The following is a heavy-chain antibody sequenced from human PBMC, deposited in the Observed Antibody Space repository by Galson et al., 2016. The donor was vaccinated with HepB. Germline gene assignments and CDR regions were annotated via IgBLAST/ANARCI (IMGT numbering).Heavy chain of an antibody. Sequence: LRLSCAASGFTFSNYGMHWVRRAPGKGLEWVAADSMDGRRKFYADSVKGRFTISRDNSNSMLFLQMSSLRADDTAVYYCARRHEYCPPVGCSVDYWGQGTLVSVSS. V-gene: IGHV3-30*03. CDR3: ARRHEYCPPVGCSVDY. CDR2: DSMDGRRK. D-gene: IGHD2/OR15-2a*01. J-gene: IGHJ4*02. CDR1: GFTFSNYG.